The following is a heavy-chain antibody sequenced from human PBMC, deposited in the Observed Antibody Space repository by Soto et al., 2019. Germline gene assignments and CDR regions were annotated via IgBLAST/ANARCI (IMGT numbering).Heavy chain of an antibody. CDR2: INPSGGST. D-gene: IGHD2-2*02. Sequence: ASVKVSCKASGYSFTSLDINGVRQAPGQGLEWMGIINPSGGSTSYAQKFQGRVTMTRDTSTSTVYMELSSLRSEDTAVYYCARDQDIVVVPAAISLGRDNWFDPWGQGTLVTVSS. J-gene: IGHJ5*02. CDR3: ARDQDIVVVPAAISLGRDNWFDP. CDR1: GYSFTSLD. V-gene: IGHV1-46*01.